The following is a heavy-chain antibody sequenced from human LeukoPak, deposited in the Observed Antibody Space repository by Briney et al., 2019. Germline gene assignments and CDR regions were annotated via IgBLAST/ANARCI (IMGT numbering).Heavy chain of an antibody. CDR3: ARGFRGWYQGRLEYWFDP. D-gene: IGHD6-19*01. Sequence: GASVKVSCKASGGTFSSYAISWVRQAPGQGLEWMGGIIPIFGTANYAQKFQGRVTITADESTSTAYMELSSLRSEDTAVYYCARGFRGWYQGRLEYWFDPWGQGTLVTVSS. CDR1: GGTFSSYA. V-gene: IGHV1-69*13. J-gene: IGHJ5*02. CDR2: IIPIFGTA.